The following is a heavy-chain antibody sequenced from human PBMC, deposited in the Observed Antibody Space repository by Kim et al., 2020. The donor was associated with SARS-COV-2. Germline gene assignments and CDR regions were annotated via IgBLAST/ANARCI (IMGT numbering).Heavy chain of an antibody. CDR2: ISYDGSNK. J-gene: IGHJ4*02. V-gene: IGHV3-33*05. D-gene: IGHD5-18*01. CDR3: ARGSLRRGRSMVNDY. Sequence: GGSLRLSCAASGFTFSSYGMHWVRQAPGKGLEWVAVISYDGSNKYYADSVKGRFTISRDNSKNTLYLQMNSLRAEDTAVYYCARGSLRRGRSMVNDYWGQGTLVTVSS. CDR1: GFTFSSYG.